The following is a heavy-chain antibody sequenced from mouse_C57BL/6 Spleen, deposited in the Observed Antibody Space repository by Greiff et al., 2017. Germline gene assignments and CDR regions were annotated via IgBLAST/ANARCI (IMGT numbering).Heavy chain of an antibody. CDR1: GFTFSDYG. V-gene: IGHV5-17*01. Sequence: DVMLVESGGGLVKPGGSLKLSCAASGFTFSDYGMHWVRQAPEKGLEWVAYISSGSSTIYYADTVKGRFTISRDNAKNTLFLQMTSLRSEDTAMYYCARDYYGSSYEAFDYWGQGTTLTVSS. CDR3: ARDYYGSSYEAFDY. D-gene: IGHD1-1*01. CDR2: ISSGSSTI. J-gene: IGHJ2*01.